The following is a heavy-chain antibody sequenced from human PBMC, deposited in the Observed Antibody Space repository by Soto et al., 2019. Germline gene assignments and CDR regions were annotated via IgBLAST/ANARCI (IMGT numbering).Heavy chain of an antibody. CDR1: GFTICSFS. CDR2: ISRTSI. J-gene: IGHJ4*02. V-gene: IGHV3-48*02. CDR3: ARDLNWAFDY. D-gene: IGHD3-16*01. Sequence: GGSLRLSCVGSGFTICSFSVNWVRQAPGKGLEWVSYISRTSISYVDSVKGRFTISRDNAKNSVYLQMNSLRDEDTAVYYCARDLNWAFDYWGLGILVTVSS.